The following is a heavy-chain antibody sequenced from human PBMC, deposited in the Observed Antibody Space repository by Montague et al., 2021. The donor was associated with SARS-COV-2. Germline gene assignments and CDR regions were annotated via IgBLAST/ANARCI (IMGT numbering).Heavy chain of an antibody. D-gene: IGHD4-17*01. CDR1: GFTFSSYA. CDR3: AREDYCDYGFDY. Sequence: SLRLSCAASGFTFSSYAMYWVRQAPGKGLEWVAVISYDGSNKYYEDSVKGRFTISRDNSKNTLYLQMNSLGAEDTAVYHCAREDYCDYGFDYWGQGTLVTVSS. J-gene: IGHJ4*02. CDR2: ISYDGSNK. V-gene: IGHV3-30-3*01.